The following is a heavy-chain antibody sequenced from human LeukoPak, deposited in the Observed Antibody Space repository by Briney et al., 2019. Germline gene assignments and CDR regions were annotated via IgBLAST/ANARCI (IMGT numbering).Heavy chain of an antibody. CDR3: ARDFSAAFDI. CDR2: INYSGST. D-gene: IGHD2/OR15-2a*01. V-gene: IGHV4-59*01. Sequence: SETLSLTCTVSGGSITSYYWSWIRQPPGKGLEWIGYINYSGSTNYNPSLKSRVTISVDTSKNQFSLKLSSVTAADTAVYYCARDFSAAFDIWGQGTMVTVSS. CDR1: GGSITSYY. J-gene: IGHJ3*02.